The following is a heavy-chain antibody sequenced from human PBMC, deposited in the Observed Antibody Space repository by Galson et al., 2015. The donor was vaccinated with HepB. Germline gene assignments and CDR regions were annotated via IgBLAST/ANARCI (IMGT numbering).Heavy chain of an antibody. CDR2: INPSGGST. CDR3: AREYYDSSGYADYIDY. V-gene: IGHV1-46*01. D-gene: IGHD3-22*01. Sequence: SVKVSCKASGYTFTSYYMHWVRQAPGQGLEWMGIINPSGGSTSYAQKFQGRVTMTRDTSTSTVYMELSSLRSEDTAVYYCAREYYDSSGYADYIDYWGQGTLVTVSS. J-gene: IGHJ4*02. CDR1: GYTFTSYY.